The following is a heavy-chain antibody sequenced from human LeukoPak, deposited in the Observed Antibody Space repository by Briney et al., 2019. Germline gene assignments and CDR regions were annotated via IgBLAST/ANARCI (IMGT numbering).Heavy chain of an antibody. Sequence: GGSLRLSCGASGFTFSTYGMTWVRQAPGKGLEWVSGMSDSGTNTYYADSVKGRFTISRDNSKNTLYLQMNSLRAEDTAVYYCARDLLSTTSDYWGQGTLVTVSS. D-gene: IGHD1-26*01. J-gene: IGHJ4*02. CDR2: MSDSGTNT. V-gene: IGHV3-23*01. CDR1: GFTFSTYG. CDR3: ARDLLSTTSDY.